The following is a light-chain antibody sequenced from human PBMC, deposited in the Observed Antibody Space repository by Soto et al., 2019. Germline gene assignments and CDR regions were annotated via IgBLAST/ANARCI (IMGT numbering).Light chain of an antibody. CDR1: SSDVGGYNY. CDR2: EVS. J-gene: IGLJ2*01. V-gene: IGLV2-14*01. CDR3: SSYTSSSTVV. Sequence: QSALTQPASVSGSPGQSITISCTGTSSDVGGYNYVSWYQQHPGKAPKLMIYEVSNRPSWVSNRFSGSKSGNTASLTISGLQAEDEDDYYCSSYTSSSTVVFGGGTKLTVL.